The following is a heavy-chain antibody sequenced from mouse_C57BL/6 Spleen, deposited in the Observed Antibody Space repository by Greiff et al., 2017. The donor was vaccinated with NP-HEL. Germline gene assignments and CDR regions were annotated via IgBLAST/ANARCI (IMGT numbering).Heavy chain of an antibody. Sequence: VQLQQPGAELVKPGASVKLSCTASGYTFTSYWMHWVKQRPGRGLEWIGRIDPNSGGTKYNEKFKSQATLTVDKPSSTADMQLSSLTSEDSAGYYGARGGSSRYYYAMDYWGQGTSVTVSS. CDR1: GYTFTSYW. V-gene: IGHV1-72*01. CDR2: IDPNSGGT. CDR3: ARGGSSRYYYAMDY. J-gene: IGHJ4*01. D-gene: IGHD1-1*01.